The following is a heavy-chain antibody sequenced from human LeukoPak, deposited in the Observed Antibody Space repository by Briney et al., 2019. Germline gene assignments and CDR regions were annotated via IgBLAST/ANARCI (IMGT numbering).Heavy chain of an antibody. CDR2: IYYSGST. D-gene: IGHD1-7*01. CDR1: GGSISSYY. V-gene: IGHV4-59*12. CDR3: ARADWNYANY. Sequence: SETLSLTCTVSGGSISSYYWSWIRQPPGKGLEWIGYIYYSGSTYYNPSLKSRVTISVDTSKNQFSLKLSSVTAADTAVYYCARADWNYANYWGQGTLVTVSS. J-gene: IGHJ4*02.